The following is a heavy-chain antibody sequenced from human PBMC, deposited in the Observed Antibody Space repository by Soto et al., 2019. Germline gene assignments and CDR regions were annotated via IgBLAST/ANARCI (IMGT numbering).Heavy chain of an antibody. CDR2: IDPSDSYT. CDR1: GYSFTSYW. V-gene: IGHV5-10-1*01. J-gene: IGHJ6*02. Sequence: GESLKISCKGSGYSFTSYWISWVRQMPGKGLEWMGRIDPSDSYTNYSPSFQGHVTISADKSISTAYLQWSSLKASDTAMYYCPRRGGYSGYDYYYGMDVWGQGTTVTVSS. D-gene: IGHD5-12*01. CDR3: PRRGGYSGYDYYYGMDV.